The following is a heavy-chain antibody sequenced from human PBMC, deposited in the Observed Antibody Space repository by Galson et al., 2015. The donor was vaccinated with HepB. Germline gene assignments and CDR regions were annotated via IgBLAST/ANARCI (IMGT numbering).Heavy chain of an antibody. Sequence: SLRLSCAVSGFTFSKYGMHWVRQAPGKGLEWVAVTSYDGTNKYYADSVKGRFIISRDDSKNTLYLQMNSLRAEDTAVYYCAKDNMITFGGVSAHDAFDIWGQGTMVTVSS. J-gene: IGHJ3*02. V-gene: IGHV3-30*18. D-gene: IGHD3-16*01. CDR2: TSYDGTNK. CDR1: GFTFSKYG. CDR3: AKDNMITFGGVSAHDAFDI.